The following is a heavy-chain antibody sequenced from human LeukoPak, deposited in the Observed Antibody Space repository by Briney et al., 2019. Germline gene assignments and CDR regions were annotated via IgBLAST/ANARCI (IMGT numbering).Heavy chain of an antibody. V-gene: IGHV2-5*02. J-gene: IGHJ4*02. CDR2: IYWDDDE. D-gene: IGHD3-10*01. Sequence: SGPTLVNPTQTLTLTCTFSGFSLSTSGVGVVRFRQPPGKALECLALIYWDDDERYSPSLKTRLTISKDTSKNQVVLTVTNMGHVDTATYYCARMTTPVGSGTFHLPHFDYWGQGTLVTVSS. CDR3: ARMTTPVGSGTFHLPHFDY. CDR1: GFSLSTSGVG.